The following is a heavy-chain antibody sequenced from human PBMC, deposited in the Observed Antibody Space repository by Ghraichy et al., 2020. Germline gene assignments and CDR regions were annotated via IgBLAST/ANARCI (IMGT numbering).Heavy chain of an antibody. CDR1: GFKFRNYG. V-gene: IGHV3-23*01. D-gene: IGHD5-12*01. CDR3: AKEGRWLGYYFDY. J-gene: IGHJ4*02. Sequence: GGSLRLSCAASGFKFRNYGMTWVRQAPGKGLEWVSAINVSGGTTNYADSVKGRFTISRDNSKNTLFLQMNSLRADDTAIYYCAKEGRWLGYYFDYCGQGILVTVAS. CDR2: INVSGGTT.